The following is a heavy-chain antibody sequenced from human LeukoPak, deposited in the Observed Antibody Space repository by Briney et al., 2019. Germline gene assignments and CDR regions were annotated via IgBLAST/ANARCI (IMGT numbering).Heavy chain of an antibody. D-gene: IGHD2-21*02. Sequence: GGSLRLSCAASGFTFSDYYMSWIRQAPGKGLEWVSYISSSGSTIYYADSVKGRFTISRDNAKNSLYLQMNSLRAEDTAVYYCAKDLAVQGGTVTAPPSTFDYWGQGTLVTVSS. V-gene: IGHV3-11*01. J-gene: IGHJ4*02. CDR3: AKDLAVQGGTVTAPPSTFDY. CDR1: GFTFSDYY. CDR2: ISSSGSTI.